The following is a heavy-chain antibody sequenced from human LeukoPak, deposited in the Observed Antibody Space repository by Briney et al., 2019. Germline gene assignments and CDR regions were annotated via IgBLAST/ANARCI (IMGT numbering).Heavy chain of an antibody. CDR1: GGTFSSYA. CDR2: IIPIFGTA. Sequence: SVKVSCKASGGTFSSYAISWVRQAPGQGLEWMGGIIPIFGTANYAQKFQGRVTITADESTSTAYMELSSLRSEDTAVYYCARDHRPGPYNWNDGGFEYWGQGTLVTVSS. D-gene: IGHD1-1*01. J-gene: IGHJ4*02. CDR3: ARDHRPGPYNWNDGGFEY. V-gene: IGHV1-69*01.